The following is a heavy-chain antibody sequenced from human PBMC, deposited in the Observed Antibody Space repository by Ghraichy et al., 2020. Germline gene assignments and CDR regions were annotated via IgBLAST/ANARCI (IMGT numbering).Heavy chain of an antibody. V-gene: IGHV3-21*01. CDR3: AREDYYDSSGYPY. J-gene: IGHJ4*02. D-gene: IGHD3-22*01. CDR2: ISSSSSYI. Sequence: GGSLRLSCAASGFTFSSYSMNWVRQAPGKGLEWVSSISSSSSYIYYADSVKGRFTISRDNAKNSLYLQMNSLRAEDTAVYYCAREDYYDSSGYPYWGQGTLVTVSS. CDR1: GFTFSSYS.